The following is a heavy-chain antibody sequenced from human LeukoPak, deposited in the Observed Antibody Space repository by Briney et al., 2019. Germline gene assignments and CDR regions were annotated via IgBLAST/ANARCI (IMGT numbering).Heavy chain of an antibody. J-gene: IGHJ4*02. CDR1: GGSISSGSYF. D-gene: IGHD6-13*01. CDR3: ARDRGESSSWYFGY. V-gene: IGHV4-61*02. CDR2: FYTSGST. Sequence: SQTLSLTCTVSGGSISSGSYFWSWIRQPAGKGLEWIGRFYTSGSTNYNPSLKSRVTISVDTSKNQFSLKLSSVTAADTAVYYCARDRGESSSWYFGYWGQGTLVTVSS.